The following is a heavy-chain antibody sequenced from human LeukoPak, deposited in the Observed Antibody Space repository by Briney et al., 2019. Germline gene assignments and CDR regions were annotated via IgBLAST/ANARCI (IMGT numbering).Heavy chain of an antibody. J-gene: IGHJ5*02. CDR1: GGSISSYY. Sequence: SETLSLTCTVSGGSISSYYWSWIRQPPGKGLEWIGYIYYSGSTNYNPSLKSRVTISVDTSKNQFSLKLSSVTAADTAVYYCARSGVQLLYWFDPWGQGTLVTVSS. V-gene: IGHV4-59*08. CDR2: IYYSGST. D-gene: IGHD2-2*01. CDR3: ARSGVQLLYWFDP.